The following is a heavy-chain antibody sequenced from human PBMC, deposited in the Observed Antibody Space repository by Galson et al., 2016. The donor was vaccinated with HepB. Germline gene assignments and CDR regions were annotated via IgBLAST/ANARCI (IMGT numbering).Heavy chain of an antibody. J-gene: IGHJ4*02. CDR1: GLTFSNFW. CDR2: INQDGTEK. D-gene: IGHD1-1*01. CDR3: ARAYQYTLDY. V-gene: IGHV3-7*04. Sequence: SLRLSCAASGLTFSNFWMTWVRQAPGKGLEWVANINQDGTEKHSLDSVRGRFTISRDNAKSSLFLQMDSLRAEDPAVYFCARAYQYTLDYWGQGTLVTVSS.